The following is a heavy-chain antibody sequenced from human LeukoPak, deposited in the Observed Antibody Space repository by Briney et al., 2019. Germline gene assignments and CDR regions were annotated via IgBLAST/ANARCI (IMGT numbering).Heavy chain of an antibody. J-gene: IGHJ4*02. CDR2: TYYRSKWVN. D-gene: IGHD5-18*01. V-gene: IGHV6-1*01. Sequence: SQTLSLTCAISGDSVSNNGAAWNWIRQSPSRGLEWPGRTYYRSKWVNDYAVSVKSRVTINTDTSKNQVSLQLNSVTPEDTAVYYCARGRDTALGTWGQGTLVTVSS. CDR1: GDSVSNNGAA. CDR3: ARGRDTALGT.